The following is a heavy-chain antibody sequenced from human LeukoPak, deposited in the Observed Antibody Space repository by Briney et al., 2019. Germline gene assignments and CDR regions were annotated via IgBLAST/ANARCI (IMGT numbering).Heavy chain of an antibody. CDR2: INGDGSST. CDR1: GITFGSHW. CDR3: VRAEGSTRNAFDI. V-gene: IGHV3-74*01. Sequence: PGGSLRLSCAASGITFGSHWMHWVRQAPGKGLLWVSRINGDGSSTNFADSVKGRFSISRDNAKNTLYLQMNGLTAEDTALYYCVRAEGSTRNAFDIWGQGTMVTVSS. D-gene: IGHD1-14*01. J-gene: IGHJ3*02.